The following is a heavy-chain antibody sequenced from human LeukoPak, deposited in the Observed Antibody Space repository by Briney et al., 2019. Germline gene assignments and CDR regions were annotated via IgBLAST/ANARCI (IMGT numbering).Heavy chain of an antibody. CDR1: GFTFSSSS. V-gene: IGHV3-23*01. Sequence: GGSLRLSCAASGFTFSSSSLSWVRQAPGKGLELVSGILGSGVTTYYADSVKGRFTISRDNSKNTLYLQMNSLRAEDTAVYYCAKDRVTASWYFDLWGRGTLVTVSS. D-gene: IGHD2-21*02. CDR2: ILGSGVTT. CDR3: AKDRVTASWYFDL. J-gene: IGHJ2*01.